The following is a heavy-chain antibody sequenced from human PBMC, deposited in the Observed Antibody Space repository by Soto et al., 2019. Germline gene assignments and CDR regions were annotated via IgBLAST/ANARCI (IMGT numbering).Heavy chain of an antibody. J-gene: IGHJ4*02. V-gene: IGHV3-23*01. D-gene: IGHD3-22*01. Sequence: GGSLRLSCAASGFSFSSCAMSWVHQAPGKGLEWVSGINPSGGSTGYIDSVKGRFIISRDNSKNTLYLQMNSLRAEDTAVYFCAKSPPSAMIVANYFHYWGQGALVTVSS. CDR1: GFSFSSCA. CDR2: INPSGGST. CDR3: AKSPPSAMIVANYFHY.